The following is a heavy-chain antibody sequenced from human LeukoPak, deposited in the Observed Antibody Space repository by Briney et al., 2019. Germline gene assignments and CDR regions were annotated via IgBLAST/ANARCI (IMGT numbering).Heavy chain of an antibody. Sequence: SQTLSLTCAISGDSVSSNSAAWNWIRQSPSRGLEWLGRTYYRSKWYNDYAVSVKSRITINPDTSKIQFSLQLNSVTPEDTAVYYCARVQWFGELNWFDPWGQGTLVTVSS. CDR2: TYYRSKWYN. CDR3: ARVQWFGELNWFDP. J-gene: IGHJ5*02. CDR1: GDSVSSNSAA. D-gene: IGHD3-10*01. V-gene: IGHV6-1*01.